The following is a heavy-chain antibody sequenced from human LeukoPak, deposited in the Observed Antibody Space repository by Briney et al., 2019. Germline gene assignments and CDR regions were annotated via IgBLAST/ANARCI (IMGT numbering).Heavy chain of an antibody. CDR2: IDWDDDK. J-gene: IGHJ4*02. CDR3: ARKSRNYDYALDF. D-gene: IGHD3-16*01. V-gene: IGHV2-70*11. CDR1: RFSLSANGMC. Sequence: SGPALVKPTQTLTLTCTFSRFSLSANGMCVTWIRQPPGKALEWLARIDWDDDKYYSTSLKTRLTISKDTSKKQVVLTMTNMDPVDTATYYCARKSRNYDYALDFWGPGTLVTVSS.